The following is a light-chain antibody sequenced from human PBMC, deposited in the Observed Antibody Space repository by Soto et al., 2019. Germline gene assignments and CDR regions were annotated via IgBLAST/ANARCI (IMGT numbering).Light chain of an antibody. V-gene: IGLV2-8*01. CDR3: SSYAGSNGPVI. Sequence: QSALTQPASVSGSPGQSITISCTGTTSDVGGYEYVSWYQQHPGKAPKVIIYEVSQRPSGVPDRFSGSKSGNTASLTVSGLQADDEADYYCSSYAGSNGPVIFGGGTKLTVL. J-gene: IGLJ2*01. CDR1: TSDVGGYEY. CDR2: EVS.